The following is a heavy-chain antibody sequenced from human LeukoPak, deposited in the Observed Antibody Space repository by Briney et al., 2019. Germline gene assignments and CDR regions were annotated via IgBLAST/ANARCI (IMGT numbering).Heavy chain of an antibody. CDR2: IYYSGST. J-gene: IGHJ6*03. CDR1: GGPISSYY. CDR3: ARGGAYCGGDCYWRGYYYYYMDV. Sequence: PSETLSLTCTVSGGPISSYYWSWIRQPPGKGLEWIGYIYYSGSTNYNPSLKSRVTISVDTSKNQFSLKLSSVTAADTAVYYCARGGAYCGGDCYWRGYYYYYMDVWGKGTTVTVSS. D-gene: IGHD2-21*01. V-gene: IGHV4-59*01.